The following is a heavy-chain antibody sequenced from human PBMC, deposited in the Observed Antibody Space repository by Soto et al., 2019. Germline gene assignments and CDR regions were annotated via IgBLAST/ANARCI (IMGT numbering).Heavy chain of an antibody. Sequence: SETLSLTCTVSGGSISSYYWSWIRQPPGKGLEWIGYIYYSGSTNYNPSLKSRVTISVDTSKNQFSLKLSSVTAADTAVYYCARDAGGYDLGVDYWGQGTLVTVSS. D-gene: IGHD5-12*01. CDR1: GGSISSYY. CDR3: ARDAGGYDLGVDY. CDR2: IYYSGST. J-gene: IGHJ4*02. V-gene: IGHV4-59*12.